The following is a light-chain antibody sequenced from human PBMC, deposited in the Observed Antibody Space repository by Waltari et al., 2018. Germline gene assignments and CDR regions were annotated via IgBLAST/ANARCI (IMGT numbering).Light chain of an antibody. CDR2: DAS. Sequence: EIVLTQSPATLSLSPGERATLSCRASQSVSSYLAWYQQKPGQAPRLPIYDASNRATGIPARFSGSGSGTDFTLTISSLEPEDFAVYYCQQRSNWPQVTFGPGTKVDIK. V-gene: IGKV3-11*01. CDR1: QSVSSY. CDR3: QQRSNWPQVT. J-gene: IGKJ3*01.